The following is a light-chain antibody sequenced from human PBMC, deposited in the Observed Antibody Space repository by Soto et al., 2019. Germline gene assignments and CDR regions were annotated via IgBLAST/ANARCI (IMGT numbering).Light chain of an antibody. Sequence: QSALTQPPSASGSPGQSLTISCTGTSSDVGGYNLVSWYQHHPGKAPKFIIYEDNKRPSGVSNRFSGSKSGNTASLTISGLQAEDEADYYCCAYVRSNALLFGGGTKLTVL. J-gene: IGLJ2*01. CDR1: SSDVGGYNL. V-gene: IGLV2-23*01. CDR3: CAYVRSNALL. CDR2: EDN.